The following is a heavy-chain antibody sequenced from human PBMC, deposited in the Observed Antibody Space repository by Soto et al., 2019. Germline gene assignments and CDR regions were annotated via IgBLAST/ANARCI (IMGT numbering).Heavy chain of an antibody. Sequence: QVQLQESGPGLVKPSETLSLTCTVSGGSISSYYWSWIRQPPGKGLEWIGYIYYSGSTNYNPSLKSRVTISVDTSKNQFSLKLSSVTAADTAVYYCARGDGALYYDFWSGYSPRSNYYYYGMDVWGQGTTVTVSS. V-gene: IGHV4-59*01. CDR1: GGSISSYY. D-gene: IGHD3-3*01. CDR2: IYYSGST. CDR3: ARGDGALYYDFWSGYSPRSNYYYYGMDV. J-gene: IGHJ6*02.